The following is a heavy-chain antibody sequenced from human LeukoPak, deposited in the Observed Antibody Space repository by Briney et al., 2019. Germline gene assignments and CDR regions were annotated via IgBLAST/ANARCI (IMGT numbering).Heavy chain of an antibody. V-gene: IGHV3-23*01. CDR3: ELYGDYPLDYGMDV. D-gene: IGHD4-17*01. Sequence: GGSLRLSCAASGFTFSSYAMSWVRQAPGKGLEWVSAISGSGGSTYYADSVKGRFTISRDNSKHTLYLQMNSLRAEDTAVYYCELYGDYPLDYGMDVWGQGTTVTVSS. CDR1: GFTFSSYA. J-gene: IGHJ6*02. CDR2: ISGSGGST.